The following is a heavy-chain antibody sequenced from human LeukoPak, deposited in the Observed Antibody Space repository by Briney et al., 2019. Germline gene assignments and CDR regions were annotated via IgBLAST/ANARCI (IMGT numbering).Heavy chain of an antibody. Sequence: GASVKVSCKASGYTFTGYYMHWVRQAPGQGLEWMGWINPNSGGTNYAQKFQGRVTMTRDTSISTAYMELSRLRSDDTAVYYCAREVPTYYGGDCYLNHDAFDIWGQGTMVTVSS. J-gene: IGHJ3*02. CDR1: GYTFTGYY. CDR2: INPNSGGT. V-gene: IGHV1-2*02. D-gene: IGHD2-21*01. CDR3: AREVPTYYGGDCYLNHDAFDI.